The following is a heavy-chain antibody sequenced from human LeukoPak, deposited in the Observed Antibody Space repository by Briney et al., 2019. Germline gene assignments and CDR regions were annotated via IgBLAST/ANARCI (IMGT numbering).Heavy chain of an antibody. CDR3: ARDSSGYYFFDY. Sequence: SQTLSLTCTVSGGSISSGSYYWSWIRQPAGKGLEWIGRIYTSGSTNYNPSLQSRVTISVDTSKNQFSLKLSSVTAADTAVYYCARDSSGYYFFDYWRQGTLVTVSS. D-gene: IGHD3-22*01. J-gene: IGHJ4*02. V-gene: IGHV4-61*02. CDR2: IYTSGST. CDR1: GGSISSGSYY.